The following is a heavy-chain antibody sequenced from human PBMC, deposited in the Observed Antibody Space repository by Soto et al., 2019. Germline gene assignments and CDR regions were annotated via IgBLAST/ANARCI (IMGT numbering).Heavy chain of an antibody. Sequence: FLKNCYRVAGYSCAAYWIGWVRQMPGKGLEWMGMIYPGDSDTRYSPSFQGQVTISADKSITTAYLQWSSLKASDTAIYYCARGSTAYYFDYWGQGTQVSVSS. CDR3: ARGSTAYYFDY. CDR2: IYPGDSDT. V-gene: IGHV5-51*01. J-gene: IGHJ4*02. CDR1: GYSCAAYW. D-gene: IGHD2-21*02.